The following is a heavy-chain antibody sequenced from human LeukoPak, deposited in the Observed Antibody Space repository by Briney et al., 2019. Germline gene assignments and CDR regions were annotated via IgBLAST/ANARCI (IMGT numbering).Heavy chain of an antibody. CDR2: ISSSRSSYI. Sequence: AGGSLRLSCAVSGFTFSNYNMNWVRQAPGKGLEWVSTISSSRSSYIYYADSVKGRFTISRDNAKNSLYLQMNSLRAEDTAVYYCARDPPSFQYWGQGTLVTVSA. V-gene: IGHV3-21*01. CDR3: ARDPPSFQY. CDR1: GFTFSNYN. J-gene: IGHJ1*01.